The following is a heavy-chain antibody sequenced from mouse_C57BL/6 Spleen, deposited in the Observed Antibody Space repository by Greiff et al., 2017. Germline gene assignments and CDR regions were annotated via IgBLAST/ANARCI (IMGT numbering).Heavy chain of an antibody. Sequence: EVHLVESGGGLVQPGESLKLSCESNEYEFPSHDMSWVRKTPEQRLELVAAINSDGGSTYYPDTMKRRVIISRDKTKRTLYLQMSSLRSEDTALYYCARHDYDRRGFAYWGQGTLVTVSA. CDR3: ARHDYDRRGFAY. CDR1: EYEFPSHD. J-gene: IGHJ3*01. V-gene: IGHV5-2*01. CDR2: INSDGGST. D-gene: IGHD2-4*01.